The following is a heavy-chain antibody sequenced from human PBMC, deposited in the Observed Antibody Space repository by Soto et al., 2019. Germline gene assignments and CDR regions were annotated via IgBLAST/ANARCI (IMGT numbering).Heavy chain of an antibody. CDR2: ISAHNGNT. V-gene: IGHV1-18*01. CDR3: ARGRYGDY. Sequence: QVHLVQSGAEVKKPGASVKVSCKGSGYTFTSYGITWVRQAPGQGLEWMGWISAHNGNTDYAPKLQGRVTVTRDTSRSTSYMELRSLRSDDTAVYCCARGRYGDYWGQGALVTVSS. J-gene: IGHJ4*02. CDR1: GYTFTSYG. D-gene: IGHD1-1*01.